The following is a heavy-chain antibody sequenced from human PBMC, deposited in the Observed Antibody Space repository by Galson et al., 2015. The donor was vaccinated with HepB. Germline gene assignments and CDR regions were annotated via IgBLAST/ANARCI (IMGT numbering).Heavy chain of an antibody. D-gene: IGHD6-19*01. CDR1: GFTFSSYA. Sequence: SLRLSCAASGFTFSSYAMHWVRQAPGKGLEWVAVISYDGSNKYYADSVKGRFTISRDNSKNTLYLQMNSLRAEDTAVYYCARPQGSSGWLELAPEIEYWGQGTLVTVSS. CDR3: ARPQGSSGWLELAPEIEY. V-gene: IGHV3-30-3*01. CDR2: ISYDGSNK. J-gene: IGHJ4*02.